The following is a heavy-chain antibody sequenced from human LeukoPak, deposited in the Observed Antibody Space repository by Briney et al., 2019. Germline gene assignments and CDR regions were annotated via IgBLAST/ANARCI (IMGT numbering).Heavy chain of an antibody. CDR3: ARQSSFTYYFDS. CDR2: IYYSGST. Sequence: SETLSLTCTVSGGSISSSSYYLGWSRQPPGKGLEWIGYIYYSGSTYYNPSLKSRVAISVDTSKNQFSLKLSSVTAADTAVYYCARQSSFTYYFDSWGQGTLVTVSS. V-gene: IGHV4-31*03. CDR1: GGSISSSSYY. J-gene: IGHJ4*02.